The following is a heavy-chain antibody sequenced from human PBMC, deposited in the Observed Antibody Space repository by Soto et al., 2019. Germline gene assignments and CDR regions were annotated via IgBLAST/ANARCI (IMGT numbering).Heavy chain of an antibody. D-gene: IGHD2-21*02. V-gene: IGHV3-23*01. CDR3: AKNSCRVTASWHFDY. CDR2: IHGGGNSA. CDR1: GFTFSGYA. Sequence: EVQLLESGGDLVQPGRSLRLSCAASGFTFSGYAMSWVRQAPGKGLEWVSVIHGGGNSAYYADSVKGRFTISRDNSKNTLYFKMSSLRGEYTAVYYGAKNSCRVTASWHFDYWGQGTLCTVSS. J-gene: IGHJ4*02.